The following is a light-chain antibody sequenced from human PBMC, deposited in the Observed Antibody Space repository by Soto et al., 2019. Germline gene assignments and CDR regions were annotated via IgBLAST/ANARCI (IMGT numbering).Light chain of an antibody. Sequence: DIVMTQSPDSLAVSLGERATINCKSSQSVLYSSNNKNYLAWYQQKPGQPPKLLIYWASTRESGVPDRFSGSGSGTDFTLSISSLQAEDVAVYYCQQYYRTPWTFGQGTKVESK. CDR1: QSVLYSSNNKNY. CDR3: QQYYRTPWT. CDR2: WAS. V-gene: IGKV4-1*01. J-gene: IGKJ1*01.